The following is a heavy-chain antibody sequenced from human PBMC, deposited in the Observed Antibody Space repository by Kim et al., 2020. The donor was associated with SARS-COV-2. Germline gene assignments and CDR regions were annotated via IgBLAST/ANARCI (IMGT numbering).Heavy chain of an antibody. J-gene: IGHJ4*02. CDR2: ISAYNGNT. Sequence: ASVKVSCKASGYTFTSYGISWVRQAPGQGLEWMGWISAYNGNTNYAQKLQGRVTMTTDTSTSTAYMELRSLRSDDTAVYYCARVQRYFDWSPDLNAFDYWGQGTLVTVSS. CDR3: ARVQRYFDWSPDLNAFDY. V-gene: IGHV1-18*01. D-gene: IGHD3-9*01. CDR1: GYTFTSYG.